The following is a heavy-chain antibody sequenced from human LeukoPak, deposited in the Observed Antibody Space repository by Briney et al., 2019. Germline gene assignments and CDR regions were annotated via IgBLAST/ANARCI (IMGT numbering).Heavy chain of an antibody. J-gene: IGHJ3*02. D-gene: IGHD1-26*01. CDR2: ISSSSSYI. CDR3: ARDSGNYLDAFDI. V-gene: IGHV3-21*01. Sequence: PGGSLRLSCAGSGFTLSSHSMNWVRQAPGKGLEWVSSISSSSSYIYYADSVKGRFTISRDNARNSLYLQMNSLRVEDTAVYYCARDSGNYLDAFDIWGQGTMVTVSS. CDR1: GFTLSSHS.